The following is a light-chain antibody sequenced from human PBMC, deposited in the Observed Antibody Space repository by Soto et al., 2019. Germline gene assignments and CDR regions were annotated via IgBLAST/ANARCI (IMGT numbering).Light chain of an antibody. CDR3: QQYSSSRT. Sequence: EIVMTQSPATLSVSPGERATLSCRASQSVNSNYLAWYQQKPGQAPRLLIYGGSSRATGIPVRFSGSGSETDFTLTITRLEPEDFAVYYCQQYSSSRTFGQGTKVDIK. CDR1: QSVNSNY. J-gene: IGKJ1*01. CDR2: GGS. V-gene: IGKV3-20*01.